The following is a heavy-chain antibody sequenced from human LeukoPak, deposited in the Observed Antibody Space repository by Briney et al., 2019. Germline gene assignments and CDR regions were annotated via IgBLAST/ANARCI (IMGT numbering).Heavy chain of an antibody. CDR2: IKQDGSEK. J-gene: IGHJ6*02. CDR1: GFTFSSYW. V-gene: IGHV3-7*01. D-gene: IGHD2-2*01. CDR3: ARVGCSSTSCYVIGYYYHGMDV. Sequence: PGGSLRLSCAASGFTFSSYWMSWVRQAPGKGLEWVANIKQDGSEKYYVDSVKGRFTISRDNAKNSLYLQMNSLRAEDTAVYYCARVGCSSTSCYVIGYYYHGMDVWGQGTTVTVSS.